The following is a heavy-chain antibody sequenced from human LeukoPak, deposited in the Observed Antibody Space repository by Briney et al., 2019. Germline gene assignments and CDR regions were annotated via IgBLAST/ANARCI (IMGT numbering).Heavy chain of an antibody. CDR3: ARNLIPEQLVLNF. D-gene: IGHD6-13*01. V-gene: IGHV4-59*01. CDR2: IYYTGST. Sequence: SETLSLTCTVSGGSISNYYWNWPRQPPGKGREWIGYIYYTGSTNYNPSLKSRVTMSVATSKNQFSLNLRSVTPEDTAVYYCARNLIPEQLVLNFWGQGTLVTVSS. CDR1: GGSISNYY. J-gene: IGHJ4*02.